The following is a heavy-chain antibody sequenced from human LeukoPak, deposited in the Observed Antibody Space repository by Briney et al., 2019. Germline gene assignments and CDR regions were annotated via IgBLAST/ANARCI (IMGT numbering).Heavy chain of an antibody. D-gene: IGHD2-15*01. Sequence: PGGSLRLSCAASGFTFDDYAMLWVRQAPGKGLEWVSLISWDGGSTYYADSVKGRFTISRDNSKNSLYLQMNSLRAEDTALYYCAKDLLRSTDPWGQGTLVTVSS. V-gene: IGHV3-43D*04. J-gene: IGHJ5*02. CDR1: GFTFDDYA. CDR3: AKDLLRSTDP. CDR2: ISWDGGST.